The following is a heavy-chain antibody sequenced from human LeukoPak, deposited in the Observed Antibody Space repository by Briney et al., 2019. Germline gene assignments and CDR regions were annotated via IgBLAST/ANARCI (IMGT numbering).Heavy chain of an antibody. Sequence: SVKVSCKASGGTFSSYAISWVRQAPGQGLEWMGRIIPILGIANYAQKFQGRVTITADKSTSTAYMELSSLRSEDTAVYYCAGEVGATKYFQHWGQGTLVTVSS. CDR3: AGEVGATKYFQH. V-gene: IGHV1-69*04. CDR2: IIPILGIA. J-gene: IGHJ1*01. D-gene: IGHD1-26*01. CDR1: GGTFSSYA.